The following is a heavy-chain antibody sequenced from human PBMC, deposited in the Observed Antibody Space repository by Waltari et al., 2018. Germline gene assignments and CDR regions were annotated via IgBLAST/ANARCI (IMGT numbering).Heavy chain of an antibody. V-gene: IGHV4-59*01. CDR1: GGSISSYY. J-gene: IGHJ4*02. D-gene: IGHD6-13*01. CDR2: IYYSGST. Sequence: QVQLQESGPGLVKPSETLSLTCTVSGGSISSYYWSWIRQPPGKGLELIGYIYYSGSTNYNPSLKSRVTISVDTSKNQFSLKLSSVTAADTAVYYCARLAAAGRDYWGQGTLVTVSS. CDR3: ARLAAAGRDY.